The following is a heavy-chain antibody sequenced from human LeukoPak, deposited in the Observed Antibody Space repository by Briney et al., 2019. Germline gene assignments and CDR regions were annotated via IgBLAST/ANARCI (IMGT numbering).Heavy chain of an antibody. CDR2: IYHSRST. D-gene: IGHD5-12*01. J-gene: IGHJ4*02. CDR3: ARAFSGYDVGY. CDR1: GYSISSGYF. V-gene: IGHV4-38-2*01. Sequence: SETLSLTCAVSGYSISSGYFWGWIRQPPGKGLEWIGSIYHSRSTYYNPSLKSRVTISVDTSKNQFSLKLSFLTAADTAVYYCARAFSGYDVGYWGRGILVTVSS.